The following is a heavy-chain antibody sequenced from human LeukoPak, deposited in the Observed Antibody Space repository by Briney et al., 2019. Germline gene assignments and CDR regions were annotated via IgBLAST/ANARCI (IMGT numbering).Heavy chain of an antibody. CDR3: ARVTSNTVSAFDI. Sequence: GGSLRLSRAASGFTFSSYSMNWVRQALGKGLEWVSYISSSSSTIYYADSVKGRFTISRDNAKNSLYLQMNSLRAEDTAVYYCARVTSNTVSAFDIWGQGTMVTVSS. CDR1: GFTFSSYS. CDR2: ISSSSSTI. J-gene: IGHJ3*02. V-gene: IGHV3-48*04. D-gene: IGHD2/OR15-2a*01.